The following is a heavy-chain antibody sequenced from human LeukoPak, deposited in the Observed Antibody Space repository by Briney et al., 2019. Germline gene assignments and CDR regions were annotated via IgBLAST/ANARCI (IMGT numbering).Heavy chain of an antibody. Sequence: GGSLRLSCAASGFTFSSYWMHWVRQAPGKGLVWVSRINSDGSSTSYADSVKGRFTISRDNAKNTLYLQMNSLKAEDTAVYYCARDGTYYDFWSGEYGMDVWGQGTTVTVSS. CDR3: ARDGTYYDFWSGEYGMDV. J-gene: IGHJ6*02. V-gene: IGHV3-74*01. D-gene: IGHD3-3*01. CDR1: GFTFSSYW. CDR2: INSDGSST.